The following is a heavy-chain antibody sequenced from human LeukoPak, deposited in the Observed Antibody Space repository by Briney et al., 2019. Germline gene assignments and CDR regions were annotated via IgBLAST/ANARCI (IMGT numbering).Heavy chain of an antibody. V-gene: IGHV3-7*01. J-gene: IGHJ4*02. CDR3: TRRLDD. D-gene: IGHD3-16*01. CDR2: IKHDESEK. Sequence: GGSLRHSCAASGFSFNSDWMDRVRQAPGKGLEWVANIKHDESEKNYLDSVKGRFTISRDNAQNSLYLQMNGLRVEDTAVYYCTRRLDDWGQGTLVTVSS. CDR1: GFSFNSDW.